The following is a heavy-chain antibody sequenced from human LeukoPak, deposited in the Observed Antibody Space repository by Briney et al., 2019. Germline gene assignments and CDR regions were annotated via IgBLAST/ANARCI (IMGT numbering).Heavy chain of an antibody. D-gene: IGHD3-3*01. CDR3: ARCYYDFWSGFFVGNDY. CDR1: CGSISSSSYY. Sequence: SETLSLTCTVSCGSISSSSYYWGWIRQPPGKGLDWIESIYYSGSTYYNPSLKSRVTISVDTSKNQFSLKLSSVTAADTAVYYCARCYYDFWSGFFVGNDYWGQGTLVTVSS. J-gene: IGHJ4*02. CDR2: IYYSGST. V-gene: IGHV4-39*01.